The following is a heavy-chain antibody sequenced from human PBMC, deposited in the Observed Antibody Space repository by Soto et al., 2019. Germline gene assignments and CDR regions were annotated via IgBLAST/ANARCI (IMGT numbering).Heavy chain of an antibody. D-gene: IGHD2-2*01. CDR3: ARAALYCSSTGCYYYGMDV. Sequence: ASVKVSCKASGYTFTSYGISWVRQAPGQGLEWMGWISAYNGNTNYAQKLQGRVTMTTDTSTSTAYMELRSLRSDDTAVYYCARAALYCSSTGCYYYGMDVWGQGTTVTVSS. V-gene: IGHV1-18*04. CDR2: ISAYNGNT. J-gene: IGHJ6*02. CDR1: GYTFTSYG.